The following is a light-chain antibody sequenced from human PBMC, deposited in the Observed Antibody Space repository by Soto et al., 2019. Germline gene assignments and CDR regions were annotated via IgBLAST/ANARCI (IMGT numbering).Light chain of an antibody. CDR2: GAS. J-gene: IGKJ1*01. V-gene: IGKV3-20*01. Sequence: EIVLTHSPGTLSLSPGERATLSCRASQSVSSSYLAWYQQKPGQAPRLLIYGASSRATGIPDRFSGSGSGKYLALAISRLEPEDFAVYYCQQYGSSLWTVGQGTKVDIK. CDR1: QSVSSSY. CDR3: QQYGSSLWT.